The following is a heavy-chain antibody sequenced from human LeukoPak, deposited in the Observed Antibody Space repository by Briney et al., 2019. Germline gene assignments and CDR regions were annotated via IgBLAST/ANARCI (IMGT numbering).Heavy chain of an antibody. J-gene: IGHJ5*02. V-gene: IGHV3-23*01. D-gene: IGHD3-3*01. Sequence: GGFLRLSCAASGFTFSSYAMSWVRQAPGKGLEWVSAISGSGGSTYYADSVKGRFTISRDNSKNTLYLQMNSLRAEDTAVYYCAKDPHYIGLGDWFDPWGQGTLVTVSS. CDR3: AKDPHYIGLGDWFDP. CDR2: ISGSGGST. CDR1: GFTFSSYA.